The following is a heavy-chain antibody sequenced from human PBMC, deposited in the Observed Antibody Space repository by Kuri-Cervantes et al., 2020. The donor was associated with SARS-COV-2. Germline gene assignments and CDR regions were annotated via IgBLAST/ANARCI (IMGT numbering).Heavy chain of an antibody. CDR2: IYSGGST. D-gene: IGHD6-6*01. J-gene: IGHJ2*01. CDR3: ARGGKDSSSLRMGRYFDL. Sequence: GGSLRLSCAASGFTVSSNYMSWVRQAPGKGLEWVSVIYSGGSTYYADSVKGRFTISRDNSKNTLYLQMNSLRAEDTAVYYCARGGKDSSSLRMGRYFDLWGRGTLVTVSS. CDR1: GFTVSSNY. V-gene: IGHV3-66*01.